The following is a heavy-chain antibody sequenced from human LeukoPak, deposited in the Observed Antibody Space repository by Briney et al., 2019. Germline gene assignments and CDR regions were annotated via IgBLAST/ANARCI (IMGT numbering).Heavy chain of an antibody. CDR1: EYTFIEHY. V-gene: IGHV1-2*02. J-gene: IGHJ6*02. CDR3: ARVRYSSSWSKDYYYYGMDV. D-gene: IGHD6-13*01. CDR2: INPNSGGA. Sequence: ASVKVSCKTSEYTFIEHYIHWVRQAPGQGFEWIGWINPNSGGANYAQKFQGRVTMTRDTSISTAYMELSRLRSDDTAVYYCARVRYSSSWSKDYYYYGMDVWGQGTTVTVSS.